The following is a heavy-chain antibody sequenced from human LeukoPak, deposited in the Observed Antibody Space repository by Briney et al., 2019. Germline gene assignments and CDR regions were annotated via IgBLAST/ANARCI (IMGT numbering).Heavy chain of an antibody. CDR3: ARGCQGQEKSVLLCERMSSHAQLGAFDI. D-gene: IGHD3-10*01. J-gene: IGHJ3*02. CDR1: GGTFSSYA. CDR2: IIPILGIA. Sequence: GASVKVSCKASGGTFSSYAISWVRQAPGQGLEWMGRIIPILGIANYAQKFQGRVTITADKSTSTAYMELSSLRSEDTAVYYCARGCQGQEKSVLLCERMSSHAQLGAFDIWGQGTMVTVSS. V-gene: IGHV1-69*04.